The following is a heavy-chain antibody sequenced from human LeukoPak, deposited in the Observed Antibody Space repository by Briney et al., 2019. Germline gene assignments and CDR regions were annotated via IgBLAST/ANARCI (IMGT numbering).Heavy chain of an antibody. Sequence: GGSLRLSCAASGFTFSSYAMHWVRQSPGKGLEWVAVISYDGTNKKHADSVKGRFTISRDNPQNTLYLQMNSLRAEDTAVYYCTRGPGYHDSSYLDYWGQGTLVTVSS. CDR2: ISYDGTNK. D-gene: IGHD3-22*01. CDR1: GFTFSSYA. J-gene: IGHJ4*02. V-gene: IGHV3-30*04. CDR3: TRGPGYHDSSYLDY.